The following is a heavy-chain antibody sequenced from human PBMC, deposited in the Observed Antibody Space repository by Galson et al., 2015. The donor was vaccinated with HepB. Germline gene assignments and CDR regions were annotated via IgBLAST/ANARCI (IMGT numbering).Heavy chain of an antibody. Sequence: CAISGDSVSSNSAAWNWIRQSPSRGLEWLGRTYYRSKWYNDYAVSVKSRITINPDTSKNQFSLQLNSVTPEDTAVYYCARDPMVRGVISSYFDYWGQGTLVTVSS. CDR1: GDSVSSNSAA. V-gene: IGHV6-1*01. J-gene: IGHJ4*02. CDR2: TYYRSKWYN. CDR3: ARDPMVRGVISSYFDY. D-gene: IGHD3-10*01.